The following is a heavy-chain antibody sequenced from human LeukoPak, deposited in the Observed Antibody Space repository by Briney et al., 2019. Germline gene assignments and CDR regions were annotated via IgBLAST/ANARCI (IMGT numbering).Heavy chain of an antibody. D-gene: IGHD5-18*01. CDR3: AKERGYSYGYAIDY. CDR1: GFTFSSQA. Sequence: PGGSLRLSCAASGFTFSSQAMSWVRQAPGKGLEWVSGISGSGGSTYYADSVKGRFTFSRNNSKNTLYLQMNSLRAEDTAVYYCAKERGYSYGYAIDYWGQGTLVTVSS. V-gene: IGHV3-23*01. J-gene: IGHJ4*02. CDR2: ISGSGGST.